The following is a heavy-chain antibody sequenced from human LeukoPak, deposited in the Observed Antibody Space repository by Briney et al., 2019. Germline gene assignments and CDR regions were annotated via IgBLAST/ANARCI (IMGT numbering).Heavy chain of an antibody. Sequence: SETLSLTCTVSGASVGSAGYYWSWIRQPPGGGLEWIGYIYYIRNTNYNPSLKSRVTMSLDPSKNQFSLKLNSVIAADTAVYYCARTQSQSGTYRYYFGYWGQGTLVTVSS. CDR3: ARTQSQSGTYRYYFGY. J-gene: IGHJ4*02. V-gene: IGHV4-61*08. D-gene: IGHD1-26*01. CDR1: GASVGSAGYY. CDR2: IYYIRNT.